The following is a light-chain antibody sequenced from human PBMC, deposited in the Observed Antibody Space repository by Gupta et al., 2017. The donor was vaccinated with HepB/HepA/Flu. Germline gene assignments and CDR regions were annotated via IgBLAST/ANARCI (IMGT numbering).Light chain of an antibody. CDR3: SSYTSSSTWV. CDR1: SSDVGSYNR. Sequence: QSALTQPPSVSGSPGPSVTISCTGTSSDVGSYNRVSWYQQPPGTAPNLMIYEVSNRPAGVPDRFSGSKSGNTASLTISGLQEEDEADYYGSSYTSSSTWVFGGGTKLTVL. J-gene: IGLJ3*02. V-gene: IGLV2-18*02. CDR2: EVS.